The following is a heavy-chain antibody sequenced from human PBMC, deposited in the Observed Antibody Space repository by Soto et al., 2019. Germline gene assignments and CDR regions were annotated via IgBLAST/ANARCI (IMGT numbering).Heavy chain of an antibody. J-gene: IGHJ1*01. CDR3: AKGPRGSYSAEYFQH. CDR1: GFTFSGYG. Sequence: PGGSLRLSCAASGFTFSGYGMHWVRQAPGKGLEWVAVISYDGSNKYYADSVKGRFTISRDNSKNTLYLQMNSLRAEDTAVYYCAKGPRGSYSAEYFQHWGQGTLVTVSS. D-gene: IGHD1-26*01. V-gene: IGHV3-30*18. CDR2: ISYDGSNK.